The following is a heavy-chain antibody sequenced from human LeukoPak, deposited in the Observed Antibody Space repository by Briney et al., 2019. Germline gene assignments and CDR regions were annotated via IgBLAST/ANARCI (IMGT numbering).Heavy chain of an antibody. V-gene: IGHV3-11*01. D-gene: IGHD2-15*01. CDR2: ISSSGSTI. J-gene: IGHJ4*02. Sequence: SGGSLRLSCAASGFTFSDYYMSWIRQAPGKGLEWVSYISSSGSTIYYADSVKGRFTISRDNAKNSLYLQMDSLRAEDTAVYYCARRYCSGGSCYPIVDYWGQGTLVTVSS. CDR1: GFTFSDYY. CDR3: ARRYCSGGSCYPIVDY.